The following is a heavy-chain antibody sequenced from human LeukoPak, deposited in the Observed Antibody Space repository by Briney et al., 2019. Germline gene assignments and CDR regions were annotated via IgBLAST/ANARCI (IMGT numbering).Heavy chain of an antibody. CDR2: IYSGGST. Sequence: GGSLRLSCAASGFTVSSNYMSWVRQAPGKGLEWVSVIYSGGSTYYPDSVKGRFTISRDNSKNTLYLQMNSLRAEDTAVYYCARDRVGSGYYGMDVWGRGTTVTVSS. CDR3: ARDRVGSGYYGMDV. V-gene: IGHV3-53*01. D-gene: IGHD1-26*01. CDR1: GFTVSSNY. J-gene: IGHJ6*02.